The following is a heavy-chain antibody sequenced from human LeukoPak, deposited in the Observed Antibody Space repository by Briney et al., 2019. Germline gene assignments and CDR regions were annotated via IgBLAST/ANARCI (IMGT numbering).Heavy chain of an antibody. V-gene: IGHV3-73*01. D-gene: IGHD4-23*01. CDR1: GFTFSGSA. CDR2: IRSKANSYAT. Sequence: GGSLRLSCAASGFTFSGSAMHWVRQASGKGLEWVGRIRSKANSYATAYAASVKGRFTISRDDSKNTAYLQMNSLKTEDTAVYYCTRAANSGADYWGQGTLVTVSS. CDR3: TRAANSGADY. J-gene: IGHJ4*02.